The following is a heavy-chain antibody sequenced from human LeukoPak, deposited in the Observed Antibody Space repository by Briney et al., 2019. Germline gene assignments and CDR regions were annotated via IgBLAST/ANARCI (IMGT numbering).Heavy chain of an antibody. CDR1: GGTFSSYA. V-gene: IGHV1-69*13. CDR3: ARFEVPYDSSGYPSYYYMDV. J-gene: IGHJ6*03. CDR2: IIPIFGTA. D-gene: IGHD3-22*01. Sequence: SVKVSCKASGGTFSSYAISWVRQAPGQGLEWMGGIIPIFGTANYAQEFQGRVTITADESTSTAYMELSSLRSEDTAVYYCARFEVPYDSSGYPSYYYMDVWGKGTTVTVSS.